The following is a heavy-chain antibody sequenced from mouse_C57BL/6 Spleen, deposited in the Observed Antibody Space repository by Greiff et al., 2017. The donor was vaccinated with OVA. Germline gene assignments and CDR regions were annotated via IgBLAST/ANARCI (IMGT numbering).Heavy chain of an antibody. J-gene: IGHJ3*01. CDR1: GYTFTSYW. V-gene: IGHV1-64*01. D-gene: IGHD2-3*01. CDR3: ARDGYYLFAY. CDR2: IHPNSGST. Sequence: QVQLQQPGAELVKPGASVKLSCKASGYTFTSYWMHWVKQRPGQGLEWIGMIHPNSGSTNYNEKFKNKATLTVDKSSSTAYMQLSSLTSEDSAVYYCARDGYYLFAYWGQGTLVTVSA.